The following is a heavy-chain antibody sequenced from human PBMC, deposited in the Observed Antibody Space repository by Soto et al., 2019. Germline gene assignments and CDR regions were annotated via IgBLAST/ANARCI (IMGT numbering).Heavy chain of an antibody. J-gene: IGHJ4*02. D-gene: IGHD2-15*01. V-gene: IGHV3-30*18. CDR2: ISYDGSNK. Sequence: PGGSLRLSCAASGFTFSSYGMHWVRQAPGKGLEWVAVISYDGSNKYYADSVKSRFTISRDNSKNTLYLQMNSLRAEDTAVYYCAKVHRTGGSCFTPCYFDYWGQGTLVTVSS. CDR1: GFTFSSYG. CDR3: AKVHRTGGSCFTPCYFDY.